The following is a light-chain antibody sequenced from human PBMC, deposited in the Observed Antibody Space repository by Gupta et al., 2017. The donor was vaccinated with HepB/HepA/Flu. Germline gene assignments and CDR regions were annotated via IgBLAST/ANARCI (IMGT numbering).Light chain of an antibody. J-gene: IGLJ2*01. CDR1: SSDVGGYNY. CDR3: SSYTSSSTLEVV. V-gene: IGLV2-14*03. CDR2: DVS. Sequence: QSALTQPASVSWSPGQSITILCTGTSSDVGGYNYVSWYQQHPGKAPKLMIYDVSNRPSGVSNRFSGSKSGNTASLTISGLQAEDEADYYCSSYTSSSTLEVVFGGVTKLTVL.